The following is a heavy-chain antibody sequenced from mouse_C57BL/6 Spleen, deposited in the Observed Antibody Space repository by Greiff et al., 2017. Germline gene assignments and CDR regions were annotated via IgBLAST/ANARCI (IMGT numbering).Heavy chain of an antibody. D-gene: IGHD2-3*01. CDR2: IDPSDSYT. J-gene: IGHJ1*03. Sequence: QVQLQQPGAELVMPGASVKLSCKASGYTFTSYWMHWVKQRPGQGLEWIGEIDPSDSYTNYNQKFKGKSTLTVDKSSSTAYMQLSSLTSEDSAVYYCARGDCGYYGWYFDVWGTGTTVTVSS. CDR3: ARGDCGYYGWYFDV. V-gene: IGHV1-69*01. CDR1: GYTFTSYW.